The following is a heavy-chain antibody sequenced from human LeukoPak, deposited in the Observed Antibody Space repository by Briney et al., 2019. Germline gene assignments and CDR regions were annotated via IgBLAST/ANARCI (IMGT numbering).Heavy chain of an antibody. CDR1: GGSISSGDYY. CDR2: IFHSGST. CDR3: ARDRPPDY. Sequence: SQTLSLTCTVSGGSISSGDYYWSWIRQPPGKGLEWIGYIFHSGSTYYNPSLKSGVTISVDRSKNQFSLKVSSVTAADTAVYYCARDRPPDYWGQGTLVNVSS. V-gene: IGHV4-30-2*01. J-gene: IGHJ4*02.